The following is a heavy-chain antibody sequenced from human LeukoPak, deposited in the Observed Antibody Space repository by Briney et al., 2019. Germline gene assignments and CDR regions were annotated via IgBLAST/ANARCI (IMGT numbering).Heavy chain of an antibody. Sequence: SVKVSCKASGGTFSSYAISWVRQAPGQGLEWMGRIIPIPGIANYAQKFQGRVTITADKSTSTAYMELSSLRSEDTAVYYCASDDIVVVPAATPPYYYYYGMDVWGQGTTVTVSS. CDR1: GGTFSSYA. V-gene: IGHV1-69*04. CDR2: IIPIPGIA. D-gene: IGHD2-2*01. CDR3: ASDDIVVVPAATPPYYYYYGMDV. J-gene: IGHJ6*02.